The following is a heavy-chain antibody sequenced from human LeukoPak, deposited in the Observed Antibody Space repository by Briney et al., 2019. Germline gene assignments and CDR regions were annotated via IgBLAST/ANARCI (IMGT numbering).Heavy chain of an antibody. D-gene: IGHD1-14*01. CDR3: ARVAFSGAVDY. V-gene: IGHV4-34*01. J-gene: IGHJ4*02. CDR1: GGSFSGYY. Sequence: KPSETLSLTCAVYGGSFSGYYWSWIRQPPGKGLEWIGEINHSGSTNYNPSLKSRVTISVDTSKNQLSLKLSSVTAADTAVYYCARVAFSGAVDYWGQGTLVTVSS. CDR2: INHSGST.